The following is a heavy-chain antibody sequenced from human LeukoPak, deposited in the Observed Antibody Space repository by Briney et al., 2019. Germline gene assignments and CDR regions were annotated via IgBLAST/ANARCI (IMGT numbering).Heavy chain of an antibody. CDR2: INHSGST. CDR3: ASDCSSTSCYTPS. Sequence: SETLSLTCTVSGGSINTYYWNWIRQPPGKGLEWIGEINHSGSTNYNPSLKSRVTISVDTSKNQFSLKLSSVTAADTAVYYCASDCSSTSCYTPSWGQGTLVTVSS. J-gene: IGHJ4*02. CDR1: GGSINTYY. D-gene: IGHD2-2*02. V-gene: IGHV4-34*01.